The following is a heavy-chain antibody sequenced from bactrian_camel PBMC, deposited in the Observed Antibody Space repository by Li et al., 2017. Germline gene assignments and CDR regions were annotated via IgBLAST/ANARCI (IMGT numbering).Heavy chain of an antibody. D-gene: IGHD5*01. CDR3: AASTRVGDGFACGLGRYD. J-gene: IGHJ4*01. CDR1: GFIFSSFA. Sequence: DVQLVESGGGLVQPGGSLRLSCAVSGFIFSSFAMSWVRQAPGKGLEWVSTINSVGSSTYYAASVKGRFTISQDKAKNTVYLQMNSLKPEDAAMYHCAASTRVGDGFACGLGRYD. V-gene: IGHV3S40*01. CDR2: INSVGSST.